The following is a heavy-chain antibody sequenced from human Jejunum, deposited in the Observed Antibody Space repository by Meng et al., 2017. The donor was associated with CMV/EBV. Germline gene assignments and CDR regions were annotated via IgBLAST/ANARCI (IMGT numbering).Heavy chain of an antibody. CDR1: GFAFSKYS. CDR3: AKDTTPDTRFNFDR. Sequence: SGFAFSKYSMNWVRQTPGKGLEWVSIIYTGSGTTYYADSVKGRFTISRDDPKNTVYLQMNSLRAEDTAVYYCAKDTTPDTRFNFDRWGQGTPVTVSS. J-gene: IGHJ4*02. D-gene: IGHD1-1*01. V-gene: IGHV3-23*03. CDR2: IYTGSGTT.